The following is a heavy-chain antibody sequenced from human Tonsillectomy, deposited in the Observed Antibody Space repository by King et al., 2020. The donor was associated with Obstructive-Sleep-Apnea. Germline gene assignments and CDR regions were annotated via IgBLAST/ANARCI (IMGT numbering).Heavy chain of an antibody. D-gene: IGHD3-22*01. Sequence: QLQLQESGPGLVKPSQTLSLTCTVSGGSISSGGYYWSWIRQHPGKGLEWIGYIYYSGSTYYNPSLKSRVTISVDTSKNQFSLKLSSVTAADTAVYYCAGECPSIDYYDSSGYLDYWGQGTLVTVSS. J-gene: IGHJ4*02. CDR1: GGSISSGGYY. CDR3: AGECPSIDYYDSSGYLDY. V-gene: IGHV4-31*03. CDR2: IYYSGST.